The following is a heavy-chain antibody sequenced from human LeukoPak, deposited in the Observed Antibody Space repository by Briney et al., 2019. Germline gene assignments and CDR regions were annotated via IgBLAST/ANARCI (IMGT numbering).Heavy chain of an antibody. CDR1: GFTFSYYG. Sequence: GGSLRLSCVASGFTFSYYGMHWVRQAPGKGLEWVAVIHNDGSNKYYADSVRGRFTISRDTSKNTLWLQMNSLRAEDTAVYYCARDVVRAVAGFIDYWGQGTLVTVSS. CDR2: IHNDGSNK. J-gene: IGHJ4*02. D-gene: IGHD6-19*01. CDR3: ARDVVRAVAGFIDY. V-gene: IGHV3-33*01.